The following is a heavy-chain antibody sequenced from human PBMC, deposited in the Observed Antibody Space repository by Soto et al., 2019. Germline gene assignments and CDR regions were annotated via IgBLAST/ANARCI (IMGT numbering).Heavy chain of an antibody. J-gene: IGHJ4*02. CDR3: AKDTVGATGYFDY. CDR2: ISYDGSHK. D-gene: IGHD1-26*01. CDR1: GFSFSSYG. Sequence: VGSLRLSCAVSGFSFSSYGMHWVRQAPGKGLEWVAVISYDGSHKYYADSVKGRFTISRDNSKNTLYLQMNSLRAEDTAVFYCAKDTVGATGYFDYWGQGTLVTVSS. V-gene: IGHV3-30*18.